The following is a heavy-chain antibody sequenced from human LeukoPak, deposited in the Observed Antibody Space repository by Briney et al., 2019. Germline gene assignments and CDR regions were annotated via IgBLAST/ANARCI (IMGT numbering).Heavy chain of an antibody. V-gene: IGHV4-61*01. CDR2: FYYSGST. CDR3: ARDGTYSSSWTHYYYYYRDV. Sequence: RPSETLSLTCTVSGGSVSSCSYCWSWIRQPPGKGLEWIGYFYYSGSTNYNPSLKSRVTISVDTSKNQFSLKLSSVTAADTAVYYCARDGTYSSSWTHYYYYYRDVWGKGTTVTVSS. J-gene: IGHJ6*03. D-gene: IGHD6-13*01. CDR1: GGSVSSCSYC.